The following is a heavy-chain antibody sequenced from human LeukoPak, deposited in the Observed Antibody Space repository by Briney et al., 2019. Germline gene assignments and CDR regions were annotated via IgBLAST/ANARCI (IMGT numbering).Heavy chain of an antibody. CDR3: AKPGGLQLWLRYYFDY. V-gene: IGHV4-34*01. J-gene: IGHJ4*02. CDR2: INHSGST. Sequence: SETLSLTCAVYGGSFSGYYWSWIRQPPGKGLEWIGEINHSGSTNYNPSLKSRVTISVDTSKNQFSLKLSSVTAADTAVYYCAKPGGLQLWLRYYFDYWGQGTLVTVSS. CDR1: GGSFSGYY. D-gene: IGHD5-18*01.